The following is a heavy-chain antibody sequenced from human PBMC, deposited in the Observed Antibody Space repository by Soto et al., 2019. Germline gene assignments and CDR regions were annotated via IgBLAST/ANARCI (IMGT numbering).Heavy chain of an antibody. J-gene: IGHJ3*02. CDR3: TRAPSYGAYDI. Sequence: ASVKVSCKASGYTFTSYYIHWVRQAPGQGLEWMGIINPSGGSTTYAQKFQGRVTMTRDTSTSTVYMELSSLRSEDTAVYYCTRAPSYGAYDIWGQGTMVTVSS. CDR2: INPSGGST. CDR1: GYTFTSYY. V-gene: IGHV1-46*03. D-gene: IGHD4-17*01.